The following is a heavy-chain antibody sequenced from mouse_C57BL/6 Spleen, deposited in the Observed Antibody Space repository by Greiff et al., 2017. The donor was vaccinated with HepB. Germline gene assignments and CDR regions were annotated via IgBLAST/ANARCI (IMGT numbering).Heavy chain of an antibody. J-gene: IGHJ4*01. D-gene: IGHD1-1*01. CDR2: ISDGGSYT. Sequence: EVKLMESGGGLVKPGGSLKLSCAASGFTFSSYAMSWVRQTPEKRLEWVATISDGGSYTYYPDNVKGRFTISRDNAKNNLYLQMSHLKSEDTAMYYCARARGSSPYAMDYWGQGTSVTVSS. CDR3: ARARGSSPYAMDY. V-gene: IGHV5-4*03. CDR1: GFTFSSYA.